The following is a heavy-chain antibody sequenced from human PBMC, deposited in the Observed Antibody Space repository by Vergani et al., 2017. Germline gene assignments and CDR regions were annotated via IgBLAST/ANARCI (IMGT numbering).Heavy chain of an antibody. J-gene: IGHJ4*02. CDR2: ISGQNFRT. V-gene: IGHV3-23*01. Sequence: EVQLLESGGGSAQPGESLRLSCVASGFTFTAHGLNWVRQAPGKGLEWVSGISGQNFRTHYADSVKGRFTISRDDSKNTVYLQINSLRAEDTAVYFCVKDPRDIVAVPGPHDYWGQGTLVTVSS. D-gene: IGHD2-2*01. CDR1: GFTFTAHG. CDR3: VKDPRDIVAVPGPHDY.